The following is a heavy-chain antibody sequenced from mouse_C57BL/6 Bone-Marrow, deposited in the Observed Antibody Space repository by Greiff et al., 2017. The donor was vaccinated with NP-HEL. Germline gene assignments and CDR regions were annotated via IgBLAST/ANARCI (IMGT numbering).Heavy chain of an antibody. CDR3: ARSSNWTGFAY. V-gene: IGHV7-3*01. Sequence: EVQLQQSGGGLVQPGGSLSLSCAASGFTFTDYYMSWVRQPPGKALEWLGFIRNKANGYTTEYSASVKGRFTISRDNSQSILYLQMNALRAEDSATYYCARSSNWTGFAYWGQGTLVTVSA. CDR2: IRNKANGYTT. J-gene: IGHJ3*01. CDR1: GFTFTDYY. D-gene: IGHD4-1*01.